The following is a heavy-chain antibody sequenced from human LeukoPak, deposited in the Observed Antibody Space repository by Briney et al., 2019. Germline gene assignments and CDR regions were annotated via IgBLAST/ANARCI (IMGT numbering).Heavy chain of an antibody. CDR3: ARDGS. CDR1: GYTFSNYW. CDR2: IKQDGSEK. V-gene: IGHV3-7*01. Sequence: GGSLRLSCAVSGYTFSNYWMSWVRQAPGKGLEWVANIKQDGSEKYYVDSVKGRFTISRDNAKNSLYLQMNSLRAEDTAVYYCARDGSWGQGTTVTVSS. J-gene: IGHJ6*02.